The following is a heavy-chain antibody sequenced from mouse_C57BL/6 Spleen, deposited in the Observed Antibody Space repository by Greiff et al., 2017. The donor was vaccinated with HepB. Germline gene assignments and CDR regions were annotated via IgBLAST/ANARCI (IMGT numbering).Heavy chain of an antibody. CDR2: IHPNSGST. CDR1: GYTFTSYW. D-gene: IGHD1-1*01. Sequence: VKLQQPGAELVKPGASVKLSCKASGYTFTSYWMHWVKQRPGQGLEWIGMIHPNSGSTNYNEKFKSKATLTVDKSSSTAYMQLSSLTSEDSAVYYCARGLYYGSSYDWYFDVWGTGTTVTVSS. V-gene: IGHV1-64*01. J-gene: IGHJ1*03. CDR3: ARGLYYGSSYDWYFDV.